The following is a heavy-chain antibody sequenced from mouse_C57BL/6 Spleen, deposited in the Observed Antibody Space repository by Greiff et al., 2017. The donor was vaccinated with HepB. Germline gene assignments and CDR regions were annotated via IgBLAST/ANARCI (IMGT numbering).Heavy chain of an antibody. CDR1: GYTFTSYW. Sequence: VQLQQPGAELVMPGASVKLSCKASGYTFTSYWMHWVKQRPGQGLEWIGEIDPSDSYTNYNQKFKGKSTLTVDKSSSTAYMQLSSLTSEDSAVYYCARSGHDGYYSFDYWGQGTTLTVSS. V-gene: IGHV1-69*01. J-gene: IGHJ2*01. CDR3: ARSGHDGYYSFDY. D-gene: IGHD2-3*01. CDR2: IDPSDSYT.